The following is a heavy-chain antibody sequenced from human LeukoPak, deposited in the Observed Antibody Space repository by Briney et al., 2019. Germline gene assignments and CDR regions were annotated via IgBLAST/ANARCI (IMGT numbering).Heavy chain of an antibody. J-gene: IGHJ4*02. CDR2: IYHSGDA. D-gene: IGHD5-18*01. Sequence: SETLSLTCAVSGDSINNNHYYCAWIRQPPGEGLGWIVSIYHSGDASYNPSLKNRVIMSVDASKTHFSLKLSSVTAADTAVYYCASTSYGYRTSWSHDYWGQGILVTVSS. CDR1: GDSINNNHYY. V-gene: IGHV4-39*02. CDR3: ASTSYGYRTSWSHDY.